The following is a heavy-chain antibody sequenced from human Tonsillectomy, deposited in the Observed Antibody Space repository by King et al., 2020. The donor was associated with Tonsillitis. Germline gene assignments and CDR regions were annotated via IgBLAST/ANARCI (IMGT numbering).Heavy chain of an antibody. V-gene: IGHV4-34*01. J-gene: IGHJ4*02. CDR2: INHSGRT. Sequence: VQLQQWGAGLLKPSETLSLTCAVYGGSFSGYYWSWIRQPPGKGLEWIGEINHSGRTNYNPSLKSRVTISVDTSKNEFSLRLTYVTAADTAVYYCARRGYNSRAFDYWGQGTLVTVSS. CDR1: GGSFSGYY. CDR3: ARRGYNSRAFDY. D-gene: IGHD6-13*01.